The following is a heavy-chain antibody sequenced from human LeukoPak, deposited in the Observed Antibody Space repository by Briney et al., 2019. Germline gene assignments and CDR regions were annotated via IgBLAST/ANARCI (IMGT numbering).Heavy chain of an antibody. V-gene: IGHV1-69*13. CDR1: GYTFTGYY. J-gene: IGHJ6*02. D-gene: IGHD3-10*01. CDR2: IIPIFGTA. Sequence: SVKVSCKASGYTFTGYYMHWVRQAPGQGLEWMGGIIPIFGTASYAQKFQGRVTITADESTSTAYMELSSLRSEDTAVYYCARDDVTMVRGVIITLYYYGMDVWGQGTTVTVSS. CDR3: ARDDVTMVRGVIITLYYYGMDV.